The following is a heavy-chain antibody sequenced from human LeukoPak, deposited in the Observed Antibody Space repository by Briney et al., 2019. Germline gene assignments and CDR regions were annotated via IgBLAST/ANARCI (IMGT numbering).Heavy chain of an antibody. J-gene: IGHJ2*01. CDR1: GFTFSSYW. V-gene: IGHV3-7*04. D-gene: IGHD3-10*01. CDR3: ARDRRYGSGNYFHYWYFDL. Sequence: GGSLRLSCAASGFTFSSYWMSWVRQAPGKGLEWVADIQENGGEKYYIDSVKGRFTTSRDNAKNSLYLQMNSLRVEDTAVYYCARDRRYGSGNYFHYWYFDLWGRGTQVTVSS. CDR2: IQENGGEK.